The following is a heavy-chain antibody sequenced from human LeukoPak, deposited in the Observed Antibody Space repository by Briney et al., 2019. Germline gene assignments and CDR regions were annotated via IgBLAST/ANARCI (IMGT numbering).Heavy chain of an antibody. J-gene: IGHJ6*04. CDR3: ARDVEDTAMVKGVYYYGMDV. V-gene: IGHV4-61*01. CDR2: IYYSGST. Sequence: SETLSLTCTVSGGSVSSGSYYWSWLRQPPGKGLEWIGYIYYSGSTNYNPSLKSRVTISVDTSKNQFSLKLSSVTAADTAVYYCARDVEDTAMVKGVYYYGMDVWGKGTTVTVSS. D-gene: IGHD5-18*01. CDR1: GGSVSSGSYY.